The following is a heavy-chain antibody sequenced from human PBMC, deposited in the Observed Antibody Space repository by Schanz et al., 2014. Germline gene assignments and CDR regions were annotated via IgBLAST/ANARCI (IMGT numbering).Heavy chain of an antibody. J-gene: IGHJ4*02. D-gene: IGHD5-12*01. CDR3: ARAFGGYDPAGALDY. CDR2: VNPYAGTT. CDR1: GYTFSDYG. V-gene: IGHV1-2*04. Sequence: QVQLVQSGAEVKKPGASVKVSCKTSGYTFSDYGITWVRQAPGQGLEWMGWVNPYAGTTNYAQKFQGWVTMTRDTSISTAYMELSRLKSDDTAVYYCARAFGGYDPAGALDYWGQGTLVTVSS.